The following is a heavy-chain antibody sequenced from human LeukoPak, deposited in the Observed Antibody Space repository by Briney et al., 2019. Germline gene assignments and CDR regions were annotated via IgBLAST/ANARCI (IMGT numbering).Heavy chain of an antibody. CDR3: AKDLAAAEGPDY. CDR1: GYTFTSYD. CDR2: MNPNSGNT. D-gene: IGHD6-13*01. Sequence: ASVKVSCKASGYTFTSYDINWVRQATGQGLEWMGWMNPNSGNTGYAQKFQGRVTMTRNTSISTAYMELSSLRSEDTAVYYCAKDLAAAEGPDYWGQGTLVTVSS. V-gene: IGHV1-8*01. J-gene: IGHJ4*02.